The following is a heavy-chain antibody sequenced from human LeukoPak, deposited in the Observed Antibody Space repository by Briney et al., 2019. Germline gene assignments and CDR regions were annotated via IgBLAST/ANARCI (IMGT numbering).Heavy chain of an antibody. J-gene: IGHJ5*02. V-gene: IGHV1-69*04. CDR3: ASENCSSTSCYLRARAIKSNWFDP. CDR1: GGTFSSYA. D-gene: IGHD2-2*01. CDR2: IIPILGLA. Sequence: SVKVSSKASGGTFSSYAISWVRQAPGRGLEWMGRIIPILGLANYAQKFQGRVTITADKSTSTAYMELSSPRSEDTAVYYCASENCSSTSCYLRARAIKSNWFDPWGQGTLVTVSS.